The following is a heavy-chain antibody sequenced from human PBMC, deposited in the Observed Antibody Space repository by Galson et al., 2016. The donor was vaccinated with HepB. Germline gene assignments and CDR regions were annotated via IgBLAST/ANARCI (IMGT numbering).Heavy chain of an antibody. J-gene: IGHJ6*02. CDR1: GFTFSGYW. D-gene: IGHD2-15*01. CDR3: ARDLVEFCSGSSCQRGGMDV. CDR2: INNDGSSI. V-gene: IGHV3-74*01. Sequence: SLRLSCAASGFTFSGYWMHWVRQAPGKGLVSVSRINNDGSSINYVDSVKGRFTSSRDNAKNTLFLQMNSLRAEDTAVYYCARDLVEFCSGSSCQRGGMDVWGQGTTVTVSS.